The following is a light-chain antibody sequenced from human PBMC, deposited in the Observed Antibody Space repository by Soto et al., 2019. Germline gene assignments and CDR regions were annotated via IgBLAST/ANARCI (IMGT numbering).Light chain of an antibody. CDR2: GAS. CDR3: QQADSFPLT. V-gene: IGKV1D-12*01. Sequence: DIQMTQSPSSVSASIGDRVTITCRASQDISSLLAWYQQKPGKAPKLLIYGASTLQSGVPSRFSGSGSGTHLTLTISSLQPEDFATYFCQQADSFPLTFGGGTKVDIK. CDR1: QDISSL. J-gene: IGKJ4*01.